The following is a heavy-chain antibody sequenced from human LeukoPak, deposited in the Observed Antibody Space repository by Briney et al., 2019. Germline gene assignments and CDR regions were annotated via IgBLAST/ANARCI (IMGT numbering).Heavy chain of an antibody. CDR2: TTTNGSSR. V-gene: IGHV3-74*01. J-gene: IGHJ4*02. CDR1: GFTFSSYW. Sequence: GGSLRLSCAASGFTFSSYWMHWVRQAPGKGLVWVSRTTTNGSSRTYADSVKGRFTISRDNAKNTLYLQMNSLRAEDTAVYYCAIATWDYWGQGTLVTVSS. CDR3: AIATWDY.